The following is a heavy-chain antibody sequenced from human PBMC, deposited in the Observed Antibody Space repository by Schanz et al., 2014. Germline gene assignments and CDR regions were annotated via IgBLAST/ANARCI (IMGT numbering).Heavy chain of an antibody. CDR3: AKIERNED. Sequence: VQLVESGGGVVQPGGSLRLSCAASEFTFSTDAMSWVRQAPGKGLEWLSVISASGGDTYYADSVKGRFTISRDNSKNTLYLQMNSLRAEDTAVYFCAKIERNEDWGQGTLVTVSS. J-gene: IGHJ4*02. D-gene: IGHD1-1*01. CDR2: ISASGGDT. V-gene: IGHV3-23*04. CDR1: EFTFSTDA.